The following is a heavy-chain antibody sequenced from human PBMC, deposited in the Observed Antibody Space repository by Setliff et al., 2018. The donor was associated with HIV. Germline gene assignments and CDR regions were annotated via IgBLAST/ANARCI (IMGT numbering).Heavy chain of an antibody. Sequence: GESLKISCKGSGYSFTNYWISWVRQMPGKGLEWMGRIDPSDSYTNYSPSFQGHVTISADKSISTAYLQWSSLKASDTAMYYCARHLSATGTFDYWGQGTLVTVSS. J-gene: IGHJ4*02. V-gene: IGHV5-10-1*01. CDR1: GYSFTNYW. CDR3: ARHLSATGTFDY. CDR2: IDPSDSYT. D-gene: IGHD7-27*01.